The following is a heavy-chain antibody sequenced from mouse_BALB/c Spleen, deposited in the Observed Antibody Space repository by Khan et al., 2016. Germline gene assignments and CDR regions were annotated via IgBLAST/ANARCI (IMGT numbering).Heavy chain of an antibody. CDR2: LIYCGSS. CDR1: GDSITSGY. D-gene: IGHD1-1*01. CDR3: ANYYGSRYCAVDY. J-gene: IGHJ4*01. Sequence: EVKLIESGPSLVKPSQTLSLTCSVTGDSITSGYWNWFRKLLGNKLEYRGYLIYCGSSFYYPSLRLPITITRDTSMDKYYLQLNPVTTEDTATYTSANYYGSRYCAVDYWGQGTSVTVSA. V-gene: IGHV3-8*02.